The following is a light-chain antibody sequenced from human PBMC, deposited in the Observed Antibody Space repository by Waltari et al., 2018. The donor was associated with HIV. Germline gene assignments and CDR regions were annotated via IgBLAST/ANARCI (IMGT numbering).Light chain of an antibody. CDR3: CSYAGSSTFL. J-gene: IGLJ1*01. CDR1: SSDVGGYNY. V-gene: IGLV2-11*01. Sequence: QSALTQPRSVSGSPGQSVTIPCTGTSSDVGGYNYVSWDQQHPGKAPKLMIYDLSKRPSGVPDRFSGSKYGNTASLTISGLQAEDEADYYCCSYAGSSTFLFGTGTKVTVL. CDR2: DLS.